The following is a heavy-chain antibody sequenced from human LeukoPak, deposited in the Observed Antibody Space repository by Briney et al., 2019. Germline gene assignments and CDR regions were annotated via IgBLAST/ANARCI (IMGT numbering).Heavy chain of an antibody. CDR1: GFTFSNYA. J-gene: IGHJ4*02. CDR2: ISSNGDAT. Sequence: GGSLRLSCAASGFTFSNYALHWVRQAPGKGLEYVSAISSNGDATFYANSVKGRFTISRDNSKNTLYLQMGSLRAEDMAVYYCAKDLSYGGNSIDYWGQGTLVTVSS. V-gene: IGHV3-64*01. D-gene: IGHD4-23*01. CDR3: AKDLSYGGNSIDY.